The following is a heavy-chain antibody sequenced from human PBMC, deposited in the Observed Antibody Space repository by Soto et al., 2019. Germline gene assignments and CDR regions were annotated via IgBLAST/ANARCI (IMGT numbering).Heavy chain of an antibody. V-gene: IGHV1-2*02. CDR2: INPNSGGP. Sequence: QVQLVQSGTEVKKPGASVKVSCKASGYTFTGYYIHWVRQAPGQRLEWMGYINPNSGGPNYAQKCQGRVTMTRDTSISPAYMELSRLRSDDTAVYFCARDYLSGDRYYYGMAVWGQGTTVTVSS. CDR1: GYTFTGYY. J-gene: IGHJ6*02. CDR3: ARDYLSGDRYYYGMAV. D-gene: IGHD3-9*01.